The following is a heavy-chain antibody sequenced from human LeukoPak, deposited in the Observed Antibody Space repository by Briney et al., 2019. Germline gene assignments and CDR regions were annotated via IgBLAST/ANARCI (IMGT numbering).Heavy chain of an antibody. V-gene: IGHV3-23*01. CDR2: ISASGDTT. CDR1: GFNVSSNY. J-gene: IGHJ4*02. Sequence: GGSLRLSCAASGFNVSSNYMSWVRRAPGKGLERVSSISASGDTTYYADSVKGRFTISRDSSKNTLSLQLNSLTAEDTAVYYCAKRKYPNGGIFDYWGQGTLVTVSS. CDR3: AKRKYPNGGIFDY. D-gene: IGHD2-8*01.